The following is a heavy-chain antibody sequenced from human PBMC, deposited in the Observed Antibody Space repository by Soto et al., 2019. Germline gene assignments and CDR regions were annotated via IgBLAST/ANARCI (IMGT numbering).Heavy chain of an antibody. V-gene: IGHV1-69*13. D-gene: IGHD5-18*01. Sequence: SVKVSCKASGGTFSSYAISWVRQAPGQGLEWMGGIIPIFGTANYAQKFQGRVTITADESTSTSYMELSSLRSVDRAVYYCLCSNRLPGYSYDLMYDAFDIWGQGTMVTVSS. J-gene: IGHJ3*02. CDR2: IIPIFGTA. CDR1: GGTFSSYA. CDR3: LCSNRLPGYSYDLMYDAFDI.